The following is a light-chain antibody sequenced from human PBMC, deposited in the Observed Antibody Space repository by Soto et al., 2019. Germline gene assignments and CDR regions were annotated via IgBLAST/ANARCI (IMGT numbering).Light chain of an antibody. J-gene: IGKJ1*01. CDR3: QQYNSYSGT. CDR1: QSISSW. V-gene: IGKV1-5*03. Sequence: DIQMTQSPSTLSASVGDRVTITCRASQSISSWLAWYQQKPGKAPKLLIYKASSLESGVPSRFSGSGSGTEFPLTISSLQPDDFAPYYCQQYNSYSGTFGQGTKVEIK. CDR2: KAS.